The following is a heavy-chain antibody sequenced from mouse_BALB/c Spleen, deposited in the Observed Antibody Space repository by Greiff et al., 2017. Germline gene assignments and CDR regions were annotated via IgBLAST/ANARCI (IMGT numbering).Heavy chain of an antibody. CDR3: ARRDYYYGSSSFDY. D-gene: IGHD1-1*01. J-gene: IGHJ2*01. CDR2: INPSTGYT. CDR1: GYTFTSYW. Sequence: VQLQQSGAELAKPGASVKMSCKASGYTFTSYWMHWVQQRPGQGLEWIGYINPSTGYTEYNQKFKDKATLTADKSSSTAYMQLSSLTSEDSAVYYCARRDYYYGSSSFDYWGQGTTLTVSS. V-gene: IGHV1-7*01.